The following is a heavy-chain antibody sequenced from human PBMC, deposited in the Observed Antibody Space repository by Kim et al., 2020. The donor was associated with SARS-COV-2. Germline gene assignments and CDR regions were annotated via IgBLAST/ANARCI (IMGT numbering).Heavy chain of an antibody. J-gene: IGHJ6*02. D-gene: IGHD5-18*01. V-gene: IGHV4-39*01. CDR1: GGSISSSSYY. Sequence: SETLSLTCTVSGGSISSSSYYWGWIRQPPGKGLEWIGSIYYSGNTYYNPSLKSRVTISVYTSKNQFSLKVSSVTAADTAVYYCARLHTGMGSYYYAMDVWGQGTTVTVSS. CDR2: IYYSGNT. CDR3: ARLHTGMGSYYYAMDV.